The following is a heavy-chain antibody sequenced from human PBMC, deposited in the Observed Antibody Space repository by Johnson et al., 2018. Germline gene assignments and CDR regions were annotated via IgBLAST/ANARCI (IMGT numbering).Heavy chain of an antibody. CDR1: GFTFEDYA. J-gene: IGHJ3*02. Sequence: VQLQESGGNLVQPGRSLRLSCAASGFTFEDYAMNWVRQAPGKGLEGVSGISWNSGSIGYADSVKGRFTISRDNAKNSLYLQMNSLRAEDTAVYYCAREVLDYCSGGSCYSVGAFDIWGQGTMVTVSS. CDR2: ISWNSGSI. D-gene: IGHD2-15*01. CDR3: AREVLDYCSGGSCYSVGAFDI. V-gene: IGHV3-9*01.